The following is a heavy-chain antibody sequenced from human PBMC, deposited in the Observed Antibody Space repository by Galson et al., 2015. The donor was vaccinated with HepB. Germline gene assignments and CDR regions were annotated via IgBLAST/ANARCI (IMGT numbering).Heavy chain of an antibody. Sequence: SVKVSCKASGYTSTSYGISWVRQAPGQGLEWMGWISAYNGNTNYAQKLQGRVTMTTDTSTSTAYMELRSLRSDDTAVYYCARVTGSGPEGAFDIWGQGTMVTVSS. V-gene: IGHV1-18*01. D-gene: IGHD6-19*01. CDR1: GYTSTSYG. J-gene: IGHJ3*02. CDR3: ARVTGSGPEGAFDI. CDR2: ISAYNGNT.